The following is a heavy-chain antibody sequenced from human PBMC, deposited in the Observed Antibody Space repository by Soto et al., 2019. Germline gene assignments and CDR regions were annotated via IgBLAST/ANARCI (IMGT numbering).Heavy chain of an antibody. V-gene: IGHV3-30*18. Sequence: QVQLVESGGGVVQPGRSQRLSCAASGFTFSSYGMHWVRQAPGEGLEWVADVSFDGSDKHYADSVKGRFTISRDNSKNTLYLQMNSLSAEDTAVYYCAKSPYESSGYYYYFHYWGQGILVTVSS. CDR3: AKSPYESSGYYYYFHY. CDR2: VSFDGSDK. D-gene: IGHD3-22*01. CDR1: GFTFSSYG. J-gene: IGHJ4*02.